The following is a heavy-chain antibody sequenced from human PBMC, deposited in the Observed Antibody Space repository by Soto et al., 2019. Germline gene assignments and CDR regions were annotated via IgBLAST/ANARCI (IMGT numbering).Heavy chain of an antibody. D-gene: IGHD3-22*01. CDR1: GFTFGDYA. CDR3: TSTYYYDSSGYEDGFDP. CDR2: IRSKAYGGTT. Sequence: PGGSLRLSCTASGFTFGDYAMSWFRQAPGKGLEWVGFIRSKAYGGTTEYAASVKGRFTISRDDSKSIAYLQMNSLKTEDTAVYYCTSTYYYDSSGYEDGFDPWGQGTLVTVSS. V-gene: IGHV3-49*03. J-gene: IGHJ5*02.